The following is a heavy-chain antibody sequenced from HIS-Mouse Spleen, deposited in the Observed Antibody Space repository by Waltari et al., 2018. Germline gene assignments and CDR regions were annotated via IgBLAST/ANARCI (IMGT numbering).Heavy chain of an antibody. CDR3: ASISLWGGPVDI. CDR1: GFTFSSYG. J-gene: IGHJ3*02. D-gene: IGHD3-10*01. CDR2: IWDDGSNK. Sequence: QVQLVESGGGVVQPGRSLRLSCAASGFTFSSYGMHWVRQAPGKGRGWVAVIWDDGSNKYYADSVKGRFTISRDNSKNTLYLQMNSLRAEDTAVYYCASISLWGGPVDIWGQGTMVTVSS. V-gene: IGHV3-33*01.